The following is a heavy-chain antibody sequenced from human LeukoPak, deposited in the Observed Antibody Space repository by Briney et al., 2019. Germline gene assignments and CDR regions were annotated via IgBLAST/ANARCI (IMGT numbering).Heavy chain of an antibody. D-gene: IGHD6-13*01. J-gene: IGHJ3*02. CDR3: ANFYSSSSRAFDI. CDR2: ISSSSSTL. CDR1: GFTFSSYS. Sequence: GGSLRLSCAASGFTFSSYSMNWVRQAPGEGLEWVSYISSSSSTLYYADSVKGRFTISRDNAKNSLYLQMNSLRAEDTAVYYCANFYSSSSRAFDIWGQGTMVTVSS. V-gene: IGHV3-48*01.